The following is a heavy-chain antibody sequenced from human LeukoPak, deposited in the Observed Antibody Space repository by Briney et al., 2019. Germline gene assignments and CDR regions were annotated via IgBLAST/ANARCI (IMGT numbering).Heavy chain of an antibody. J-gene: IGHJ4*02. Sequence: ASVKVSFKASGYTFTNYYMHWVRQAPGHGLEWMGWINPNRGDTNYAQKFQGRVTTTRDTSISTAFMELTRLTSDDTAVYYCTRDLLGFATTPLSDWGQGTLVTVSS. CDR1: GYTFTNYY. V-gene: IGHV1-2*02. CDR2: INPNRGDT. D-gene: IGHD4-17*01. CDR3: TRDLLGFATTPLSD.